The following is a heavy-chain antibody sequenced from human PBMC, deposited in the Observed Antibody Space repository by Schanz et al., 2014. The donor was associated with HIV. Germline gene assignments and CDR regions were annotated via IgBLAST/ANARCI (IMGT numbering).Heavy chain of an antibody. D-gene: IGHD6-6*01. CDR3: ANTEFPYSSSSDYYYGMDV. V-gene: IGHV3-23*01. CDR2: ISWNSGSI. Sequence: EVQLLESGGGLVQPGGSLRLSCAASGFTFSSYAMSWVRQAPGKGLEWVSGISWNSGSIGYADSVKGRFTISRDNSKKTLYLQMNSLRAEDTAVYYCANTEFPYSSSSDYYYGMDVWGQGTTVTVSS. J-gene: IGHJ6*02. CDR1: GFTFSSYA.